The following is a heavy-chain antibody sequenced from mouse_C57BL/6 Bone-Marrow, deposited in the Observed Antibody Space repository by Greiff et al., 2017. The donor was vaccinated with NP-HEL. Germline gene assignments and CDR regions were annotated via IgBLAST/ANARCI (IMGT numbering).Heavy chain of an antibody. CDR2: IDPENGDT. J-gene: IGHJ1*03. V-gene: IGHV14-4*01. D-gene: IGHD1-1*01. CDR3: TTSRGDYYGSSYVWYFDV. CDR1: GFNIKDDY. Sequence: VQLQQSGAELVRPGASVKLSCTASGFNIKDDYMHWVKQRPEQGLEWIGWIDPENGDTEYASKFQGKATITADTSSNTAYLQLSSLTSEDTAVYYCTTSRGDYYGSSYVWYFDVWGTGTTVTVSS.